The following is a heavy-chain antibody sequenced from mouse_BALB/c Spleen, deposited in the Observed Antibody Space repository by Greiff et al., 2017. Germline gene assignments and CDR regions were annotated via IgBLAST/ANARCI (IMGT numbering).Heavy chain of an antibody. V-gene: IGHV5-17*02. J-gene: IGHJ3*01. CDR3: ARELGRGFAY. CDR1: GFTFSSFG. D-gene: IGHD4-1*01. Sequence: EVKLVESGGGLVQPGGSRKLSCAASGFTFSSFGMHWVRQAPEKGLEWIAYISSGSSTIYYADTVKGRFTISRDNPKNTLFLQMTSLRSEDTAMYYCARELGRGFAYWGQGTLVTVSA. CDR2: ISSGSSTI.